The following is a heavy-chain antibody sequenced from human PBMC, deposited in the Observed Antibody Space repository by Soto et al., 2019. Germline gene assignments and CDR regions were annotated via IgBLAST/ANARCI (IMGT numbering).Heavy chain of an antibody. Sequence: QVQLQESGPGLVKPSETLSLTCIVSGGSVSSGSYYWSWIRQPPGKGLEWIGFIYYTRRTSYNPSLKSRVTISVDTSNNQFSLKLSSVTAADTAVYFCATMSSSGYPLDYWGRGTLVTVSS. CDR1: GGSVSSGSYY. CDR2: IYYTRRT. J-gene: IGHJ4*02. D-gene: IGHD3-22*01. CDR3: ATMSSSGYPLDY. V-gene: IGHV4-61*01.